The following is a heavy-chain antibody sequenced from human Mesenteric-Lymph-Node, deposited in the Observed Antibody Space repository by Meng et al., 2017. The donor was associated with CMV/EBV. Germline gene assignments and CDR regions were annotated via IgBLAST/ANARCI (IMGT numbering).Heavy chain of an antibody. D-gene: IGHD3-9*01. J-gene: IGHJ4*02. CDR3: ARDRDTDWYSPFDY. CDR1: GYTFIAYY. V-gene: IGHV1-2*06. Sequence: QVQLVQSGAEVKNPGASVRVSCKASGYTFIAYYINWVRQAPGQGLEWMGRINPKTGGRSYAQNFQGRVTMTRDTSINTAYMEVNRLNSDDTAMYYCARDRDTDWYSPFDYWGPGTLVTVSS. CDR2: INPKTGGR.